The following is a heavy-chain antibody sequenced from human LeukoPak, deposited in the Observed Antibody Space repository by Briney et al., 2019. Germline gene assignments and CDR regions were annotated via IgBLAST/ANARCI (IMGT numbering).Heavy chain of an antibody. V-gene: IGHV4-39*01. CDR1: GGSISSSGYY. J-gene: IGHJ5*02. CDR3: ARLGGRYSYGINWFDP. Sequence: SETLSLTCTVSGGSISSSGYYWGWIRQPPGKGLEWIGSIYYSGSTYYNPSLKSRVTISVDTSKNQFSLKLSSVTAADTAVYYCARLGGRYSYGINWFDPWGQGTLVTVSS. CDR2: IYYSGST. D-gene: IGHD5-18*01.